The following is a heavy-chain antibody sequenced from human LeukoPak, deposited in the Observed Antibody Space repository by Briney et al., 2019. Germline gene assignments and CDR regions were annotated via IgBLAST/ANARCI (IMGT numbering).Heavy chain of an antibody. CDR1: GYTFTSYG. J-gene: IGHJ4*02. CDR3: ARGAYCSGGSCYPGGADY. CDR2: FSAYNGNT. D-gene: IGHD2-15*01. Sequence: GASVKVSCKASGYTFTSYGISWVRQAPGQGLEWMGWFSAYNGNTNYAQKLQGRVTMTTDTSTSTAYMELRSLRSDDTAVYYCARGAYCSGGSCYPGGADYWGQGTLVTVSS. V-gene: IGHV1-18*01.